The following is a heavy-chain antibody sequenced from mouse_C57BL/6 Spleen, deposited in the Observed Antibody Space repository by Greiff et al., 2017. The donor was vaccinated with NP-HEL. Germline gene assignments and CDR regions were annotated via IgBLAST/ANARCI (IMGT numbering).Heavy chain of an antibody. CDR3: ARGTVVAPYYFDY. V-gene: IGHV1-64*01. J-gene: IGHJ2*01. CDR1: GYTFTSYW. CDR2: IHPNSGST. D-gene: IGHD1-1*01. Sequence: QVQLQQPGPELVKPGASVKFSCKASGYTFTSYWMHWVKQRPGQGLELIGMIHPNSGSTNYNEKFKSKATLTVDKSSSTDYMQLSSLTSEDSAVYYCARGTVVAPYYFDYWGQGTTLTVSS.